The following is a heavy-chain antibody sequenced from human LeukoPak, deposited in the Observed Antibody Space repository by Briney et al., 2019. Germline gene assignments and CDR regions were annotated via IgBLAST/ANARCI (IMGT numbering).Heavy chain of an antibody. CDR3: ARILDSAWGELGY. V-gene: IGHV3-30*02. D-gene: IGHD6-19*01. CDR1: GFSFSSYG. Sequence: GGSLRLSCAGSGFSFSSYGMHWVRQAPGKGLEGMAFIRSDGIKKYYADSVKGRFTISRDNSKNTLYLQMNSLRAEDTAVYYCARILDSAWGELGYWGQGPLVTVSS. CDR2: IRSDGIKK. J-gene: IGHJ4*02.